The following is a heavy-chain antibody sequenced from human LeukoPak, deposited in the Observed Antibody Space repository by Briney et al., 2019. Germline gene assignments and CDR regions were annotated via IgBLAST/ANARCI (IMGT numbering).Heavy chain of an antibody. J-gene: IGHJ5*02. D-gene: IGHD6-13*01. CDR1: GYTFTTYY. CDR3: ARLGSRPKYNWFDP. Sequence: ASVKVSCKASGYTFTTYYIHWVRQAPGQGLEWMGFINPSGGSTSYAREFQGRVTMTRDMSTSTAYMELSRLRSDDTAVYYCARLGSRPKYNWFDPWGQGTLVTVSS. CDR2: INPSGGST. V-gene: IGHV1-46*01.